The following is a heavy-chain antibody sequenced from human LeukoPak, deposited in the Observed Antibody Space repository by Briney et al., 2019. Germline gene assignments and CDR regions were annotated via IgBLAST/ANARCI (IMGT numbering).Heavy chain of an antibody. CDR2: IYYNGST. J-gene: IGHJ4*02. V-gene: IGHV4-59*08. Sequence: SETLSLTCTVSGGSITGYYWSWIRQPPGKGLEWIGYIYYNGSTNYNPSLKSRVTISVDTSKNQFSLRLSSVTAADTAVYYCASIIAEAASTWGYWGQGTLVTVSS. CDR3: ASIIAEAASTWGY. D-gene: IGHD6-13*01. CDR1: GGSITGYY.